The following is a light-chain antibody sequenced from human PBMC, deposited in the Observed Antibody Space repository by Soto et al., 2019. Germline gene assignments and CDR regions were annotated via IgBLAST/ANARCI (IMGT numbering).Light chain of an antibody. J-gene: IGKJ1*01. Sequence: EIVMTQSPATLSVSPGERATLSCRASQSVSSNLAWYQQKPGQAPRLLIYGASTRATGIPARFSGSGSETEFTLTISSLQSEDFAVYYCQQYNNWRTFGQGTKVEIK. V-gene: IGKV3-15*01. CDR1: QSVSSN. CDR2: GAS. CDR3: QQYNNWRT.